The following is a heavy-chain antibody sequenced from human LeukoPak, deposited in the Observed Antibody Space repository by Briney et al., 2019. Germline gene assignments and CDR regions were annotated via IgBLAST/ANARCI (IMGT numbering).Heavy chain of an antibody. V-gene: IGHV3-21*01. CDR2: ISSSSSYT. CDR1: GFTFSSYS. CDR3: ARNPQLGDY. Sequence: GGSLRLSCAASGFTFSSYSMNWVRQAPGKGLEWVSSISSSSSYTYYADSVKGRFTISRDNAKNSLYLQMNSLRAEDTAVYYCARNPQLGDYWGQGTLVTVSS. D-gene: IGHD1-1*01. J-gene: IGHJ4*02.